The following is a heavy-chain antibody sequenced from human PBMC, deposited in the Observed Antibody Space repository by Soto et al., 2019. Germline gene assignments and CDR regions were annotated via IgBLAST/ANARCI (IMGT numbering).Heavy chain of an antibody. J-gene: IGHJ4*02. CDR1: GGSISSSSNYY. CDR3: VTTAAYCSGTSCYDFDY. Sequence: LSLTCTVSGGSISSSSNYYWGWIRQPPGKGLEWIGSIYYSGNTCYNPSLKSRVTLSVDTSKNQFSLNLSSVTAADTAVYYCVTTAAYCSGTSCYDFDYWGQGTLVTVSS. D-gene: IGHD2-2*01. CDR2: IYYSGNT. V-gene: IGHV4-39*01.